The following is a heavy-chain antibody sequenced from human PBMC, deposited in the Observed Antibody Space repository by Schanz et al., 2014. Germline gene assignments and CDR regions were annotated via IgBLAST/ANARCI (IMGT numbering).Heavy chain of an antibody. Sequence: EVQLVESGGGLARPGGALRLSCAASGFTFSKYAMSWVRQAPGKGLEWVSGISGSGGSTFYADSVKGRFTISRDNSKNTLFLQVNSLRAEDTAVYYCAKDHFGHYDSSGCSDCYYYGMDVWGQGTTVTVSS. V-gene: IGHV3-23*04. CDR3: AKDHFGHYDSSGCSDCYYYGMDV. CDR1: GFTFSKYA. J-gene: IGHJ6*02. D-gene: IGHD3-22*01. CDR2: ISGSGGST.